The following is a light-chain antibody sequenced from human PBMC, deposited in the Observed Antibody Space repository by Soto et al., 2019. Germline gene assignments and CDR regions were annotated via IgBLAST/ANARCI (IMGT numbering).Light chain of an antibody. V-gene: IGKV1-5*03. CDR2: KAS. J-gene: IGKJ1*01. Sequence: DIPMTQSPSTLSASVGDRVTITCRASQSISSWLAWYQQKPGKAPKLLIYKASSLESGVPSRFSGSGSGTEFTLTISSLQPDDFATYYCQHPWTFGQGTKVEIK. CDR1: QSISSW. CDR3: QHPWT.